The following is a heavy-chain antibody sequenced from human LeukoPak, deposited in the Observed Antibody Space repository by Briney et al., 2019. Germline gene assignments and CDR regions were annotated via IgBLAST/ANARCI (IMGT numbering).Heavy chain of an antibody. CDR1: RFSFSAYP. J-gene: IGHJ3*01. V-gene: IGHV3-23*01. CDR3: AKSLLTTASGTVRAFDL. CDR2: ISAGGDLT. D-gene: IGHD1-26*01. Sequence: GGSLRLSCAASRFSFSAYPMGWVRRAPGRGLEWVSGISAGGDLTFHADPVKGRFTISRDNSKNTLYLQMNSLRADDTAEYYCAKSLLTTASGTVRAFDLWGQGTMVTVSS.